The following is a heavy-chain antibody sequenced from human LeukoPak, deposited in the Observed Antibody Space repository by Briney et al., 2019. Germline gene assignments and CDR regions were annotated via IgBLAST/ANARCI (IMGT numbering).Heavy chain of an antibody. D-gene: IGHD6-13*01. J-gene: IGHJ5*02. CDR1: GFTFSSYG. CDR2: IWYDGSNK. V-gene: IGHV3-33*01. CDR3: ARDRSSWYTYPPTNWFDP. Sequence: GGSLRLSCAASGFTFSSYGMHWVRQAPGKGLEWVAVIWYDGSNKYYADSVKGRFTISRDNSKNTLYLQMNSLRAEDTAVYYCARDRSSWYTYPPTNWFDPWGQGTLVTVSS.